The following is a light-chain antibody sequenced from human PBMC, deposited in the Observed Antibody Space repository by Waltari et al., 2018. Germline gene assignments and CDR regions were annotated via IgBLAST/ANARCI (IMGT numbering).Light chain of an antibody. V-gene: IGLV1-44*01. CDR3: AAWDDSLNGHWV. CDR1: ASNIGNHL. J-gene: IGLJ3*02. CDR2: RSD. Sequence: QSVLTQPPSASGTPGQRVTISCSGRASNIGNHLVNWSQQLPGKAPKLIIYRSDQRPSGVPDRFSGSKSGTSGSLAISGLQSEDEADYYCAAWDDSLNGHWVFGGGTKVTVL.